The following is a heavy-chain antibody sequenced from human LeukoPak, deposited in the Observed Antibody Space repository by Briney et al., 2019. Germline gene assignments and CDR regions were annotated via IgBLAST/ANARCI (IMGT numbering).Heavy chain of an antibody. V-gene: IGHV3-21*01. J-gene: IGHJ4*02. CDR2: ISGSGDTT. CDR3: ARGPPDY. CDR1: GFTFSSYA. Sequence: GGSLRLSCAASGFTFSSYAMNWVRQAPGKGLEWVSTISGSGDTTYYADSVKGRFTISRDNAKNSLYLQMNSLRAEDTAVYYCARGPPDYWGQGTLVTVSS.